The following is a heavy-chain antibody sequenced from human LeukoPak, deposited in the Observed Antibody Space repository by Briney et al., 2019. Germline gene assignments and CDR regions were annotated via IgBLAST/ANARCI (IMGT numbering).Heavy chain of an antibody. J-gene: IGHJ4*02. V-gene: IGHV3-7*02. CDR2: IKQDGSEK. Sequence: GGSLRLSCAASGFTFSSYWMTWVRQAPGKGLEWVANIKQDGSEKYYVDSVKGRFTISRDNAKNTLYLEMNSLRAEDTAVYYCARVGHCSSTACFIDYWGQGTLVTVSS. CDR3: ARVGHCSSTACFIDY. CDR1: GFTFSSYW. D-gene: IGHD2-2*01.